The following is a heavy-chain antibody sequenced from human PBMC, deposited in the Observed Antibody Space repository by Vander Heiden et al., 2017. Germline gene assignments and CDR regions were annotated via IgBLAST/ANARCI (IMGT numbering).Heavy chain of an antibody. D-gene: IGHD6-19*01. Sequence: QVQLVESGGGVVPPGTSLRLSCAASGFTFSSYAMHGVRQAPGKGLEWVAVISYDGSNKYYADSVKGRFTISRDNSKNTLYLQMNSLRAEDTAVYYCARDYSPKGSGRWGFDYWGQGTLVTVSS. CDR2: ISYDGSNK. J-gene: IGHJ4*02. CDR3: ARDYSPKGSGRWGFDY. V-gene: IGHV3-30-3*01. CDR1: GFTFSSYA.